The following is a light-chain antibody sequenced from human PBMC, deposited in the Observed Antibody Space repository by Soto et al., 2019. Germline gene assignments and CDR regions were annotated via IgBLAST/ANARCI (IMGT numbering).Light chain of an antibody. CDR3: KKYDTAPLT. J-gene: IGKJ4*01. CDR1: RDISNY. Sequence: DIQVTQSPSSLSASLGDRVSITCRASRDISNYLAWYQQKPGQVHRLLISGASTLHSGVQSRFSGSGSGTDFTLTITSLQPEDIATYFCKKYDTAPLTFGGGTKVDIK. CDR2: GAS. V-gene: IGKV1-27*01.